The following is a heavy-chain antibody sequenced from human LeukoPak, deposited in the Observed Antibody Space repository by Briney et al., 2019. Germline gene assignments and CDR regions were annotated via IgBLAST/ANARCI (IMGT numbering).Heavy chain of an antibody. Sequence: PGGSLRLSCAASGFTFSDHYMSWIRQAPGKGLEWVSYISSSGSTIYYADSVKGRFTISRDNAKNSLYLQMNSLRAEDTAVYYCARDRGYYYDSSGYPYFDYWGQGTLVTVSS. CDR3: ARDRGYYYDSSGYPYFDY. V-gene: IGHV3-11*01. J-gene: IGHJ4*02. D-gene: IGHD3-22*01. CDR2: ISSSGSTI. CDR1: GFTFSDHY.